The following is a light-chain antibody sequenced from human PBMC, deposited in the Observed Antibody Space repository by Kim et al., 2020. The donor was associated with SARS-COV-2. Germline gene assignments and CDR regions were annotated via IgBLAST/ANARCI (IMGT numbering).Light chain of an antibody. V-gene: IGLV1-44*01. CDR3: AAWDDSLNGPYVV. CDR2: SNN. CDR1: SSNIGSNT. Sequence: QSVLTQPPSASGTPGQRVTISCSGSSSNIGSNTVNWYQQLPGTAPKLLIYSNNQRPSGVPDRFSGSKSGTSASLAISGLQSEDEADYYCAAWDDSLNGPYVVFGGGTQQTVL. J-gene: IGLJ2*01.